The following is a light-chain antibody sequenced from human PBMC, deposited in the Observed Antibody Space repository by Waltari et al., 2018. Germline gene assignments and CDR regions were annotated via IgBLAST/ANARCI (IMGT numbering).Light chain of an antibody. Sequence: QSALTQPASVSGSPGQSITISCSGTDSDVGAYDFVSWYQQHPGKAPHIIIYEVSTRPSGISNRFSASKSGNTASLTISGLQAEDEADYYCSSYTTSSAPGVFGTGTRVTVL. J-gene: IGLJ1*01. CDR2: EVS. CDR3: SSYTTSSAPGV. V-gene: IGLV2-14*01. CDR1: DSDVGAYDF.